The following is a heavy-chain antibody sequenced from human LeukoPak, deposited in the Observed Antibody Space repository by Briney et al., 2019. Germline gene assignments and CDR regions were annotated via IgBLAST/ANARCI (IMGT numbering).Heavy chain of an antibody. V-gene: IGHV1-46*01. CDR3: ARERELRPPYFDY. CDR1: GYTFTGYY. D-gene: IGHD1-26*01. CDR2: INPSGGTT. J-gene: IGHJ4*02. Sequence: GASVKVSCKASGYTFTGYYMHWVRQAPGQGLEWMGIINPSGGTTSYAQKFQGRVAMTRDTSTSTVYMELSSLRSEDTAVYYCARERELRPPYFDYWGQGTLVTVSS.